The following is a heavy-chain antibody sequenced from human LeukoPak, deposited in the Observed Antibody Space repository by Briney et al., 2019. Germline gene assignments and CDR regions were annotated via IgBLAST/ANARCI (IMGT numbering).Heavy chain of an antibody. CDR2: ISSSSSYI. J-gene: IGHJ4*02. Sequence: GGSLRLSCAASGFTFSSYSMNWVRQAPGKGLEWVSSISSSSSYIYYADSVKGRFTISRDNAKNSLYLQMNSLTAEDTAVYYCARSTSGSYFFDYWGQGTLVTVSS. V-gene: IGHV3-21*01. CDR1: GFTFSSYS. D-gene: IGHD1-26*01. CDR3: ARSTSGSYFFDY.